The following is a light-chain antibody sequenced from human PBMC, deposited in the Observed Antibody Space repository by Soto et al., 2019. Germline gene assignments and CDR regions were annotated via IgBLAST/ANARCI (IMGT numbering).Light chain of an antibody. CDR2: EVS. CDR1: SSDVGAYNF. Sequence: QSVLTQPASVSGSPGQSIAISCTGTSSDVGAYNFVSWYQQHPGKAPKLMIYEVSNRPSGVSSRFSGSKSGNTASLTISGLQPEDEADYYCSAYTARSTLVFGGGTKLTVL. J-gene: IGLJ3*02. V-gene: IGLV2-14*01. CDR3: SAYTARSTLV.